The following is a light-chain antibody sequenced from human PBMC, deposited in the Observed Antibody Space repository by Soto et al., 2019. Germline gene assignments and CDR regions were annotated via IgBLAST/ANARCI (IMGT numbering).Light chain of an antibody. Sequence: DIQMTQSPSTLSASVGDSVTITCRASQRISPWLAWYQQKPGKAPTLLIYKASSLEGGVPSRFSGSGSGTDFNITISSLQPDDFSTYYCQQYHTYPLTFGGGTTVASK. J-gene: IGKJ4*01. CDR3: QQYHTYPLT. CDR2: KAS. CDR1: QRISPW. V-gene: IGKV1-5*03.